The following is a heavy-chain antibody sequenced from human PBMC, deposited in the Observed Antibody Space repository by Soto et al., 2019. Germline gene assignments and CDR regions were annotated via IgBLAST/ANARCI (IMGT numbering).Heavy chain of an antibody. CDR1: GFTFNAHA. CDR2: ISGDGKTT. CDR3: VKDWTGNKWPCLDV. V-gene: IGHV3-23*01. J-gene: IGHJ6*02. D-gene: IGHD2-8*02. Sequence: EVQVLESGGGLLQPGGSLRLSCVASGFTFNAHAMTWVRQGPGMGLEWTSTISGDGKTTHYADSVKGRFTVSRDNCKNTLSLQMNSLRAENTATNYCVKDWTGNKWPCLDVWGQGTTVTVSS.